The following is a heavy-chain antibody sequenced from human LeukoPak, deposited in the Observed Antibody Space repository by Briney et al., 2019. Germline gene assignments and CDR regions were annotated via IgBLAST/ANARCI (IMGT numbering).Heavy chain of an antibody. D-gene: IGHD1-26*01. CDR2: ISYDGSNK. V-gene: IGHV3-30-3*01. CDR3: AREGSGSYWGRFTYYYISYV. Sequence: GGSLRLSCAASGFTFSSYAMHWVRQAPGKGLEWVAVISYDGSNKYYADSVKGRFTISRDNSKNTLYLQMNSLRAGDKAVDYCAREGSGSYWGRFTYYYISYVGGEGTTLTVSS. J-gene: IGHJ6*04. CDR1: GFTFSSYA.